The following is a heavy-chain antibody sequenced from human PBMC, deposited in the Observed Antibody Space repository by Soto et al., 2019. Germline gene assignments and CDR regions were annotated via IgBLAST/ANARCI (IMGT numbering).Heavy chain of an antibody. J-gene: IGHJ5*02. V-gene: IGHV4-59*01. CDR2: IYYSGST. CDR3: AEYQRLGNWFDP. D-gene: IGHD2-2*01. CDR1: GGSISSYY. Sequence: SETLSLTCTVSGGSISSYYWSWIRQPPGKGLEWIGYIYYSGSTNYNPSLKSRVTISVDTSKNQFSLKLSSVTAADTAVYYCAEYQRLGNWFDPWGQGTMGTVSS.